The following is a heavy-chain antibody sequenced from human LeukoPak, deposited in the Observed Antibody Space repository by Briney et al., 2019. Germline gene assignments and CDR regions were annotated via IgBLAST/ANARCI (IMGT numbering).Heavy chain of an antibody. V-gene: IGHV1-2*06. CDR1: GDTFTDYY. CDR2: INPDTGDA. J-gene: IGHJ4*02. CDR3: TRGHYFDY. Sequence: GASVKVSCKASGDTFTDYYMHWVRQAPGQGLEWMGRINPDTGDADYGHKFQGRVTVTRDTSISTVYMELRRLTSDDTAVYYFTRGHYFDYWGQGTLVTVSS.